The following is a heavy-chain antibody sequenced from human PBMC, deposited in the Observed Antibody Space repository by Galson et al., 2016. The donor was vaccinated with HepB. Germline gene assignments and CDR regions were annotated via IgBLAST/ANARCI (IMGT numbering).Heavy chain of an antibody. D-gene: IGHD3-10*01. V-gene: IGHV1-18*01. Sequence: SVKVSCKASGYTFISYGISWVRQAPGQGPEWMGWISGFNGNTHYAESLQGRVTLTRNTSTSTAYMELRSLRSDDTAVYYCARGYDSGPYTIYNYFDPWGQGTLVTVSS. CDR2: ISGFNGNT. CDR1: GYTFISYG. J-gene: IGHJ5*02. CDR3: ARGYDSGPYTIYNYFDP.